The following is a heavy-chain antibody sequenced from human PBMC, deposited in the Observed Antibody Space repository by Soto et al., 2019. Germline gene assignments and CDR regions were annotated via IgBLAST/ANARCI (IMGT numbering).Heavy chain of an antibody. CDR2: ISYDGSNK. Sequence: QGQLVESGGGVVQPGRSLRLSCAASGLTFSSYGMHWVRQAPGKGLVRVAVISYDGSNKYYADSVKGRFTISRDNSKRKMYLQMNSLRAEDTGVYYCAKGQCLAYYYYYGMDVWGQGTTVTVSS. V-gene: IGHV3-30*18. CDR3: AKGQCLAYYYYYGMDV. D-gene: IGHD6-19*01. CDR1: GLTFSSYG. J-gene: IGHJ6*02.